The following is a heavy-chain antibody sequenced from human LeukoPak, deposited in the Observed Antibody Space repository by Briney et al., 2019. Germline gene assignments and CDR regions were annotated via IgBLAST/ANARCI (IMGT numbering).Heavy chain of an antibody. CDR3: ARYSSSWYLSWFDP. Sequence: SETLSLTCTVSGGSISSYYWSWIRQPPGKGLEWIGEVNHSGSTNYNPSLKSRVTISVDTSKNQFSLKLSSVTAADTAVYYCARYSSSWYLSWFDPWGQGTLVTVSS. J-gene: IGHJ5*02. CDR2: VNHSGST. D-gene: IGHD6-13*01. V-gene: IGHV4-34*01. CDR1: GGSISSYY.